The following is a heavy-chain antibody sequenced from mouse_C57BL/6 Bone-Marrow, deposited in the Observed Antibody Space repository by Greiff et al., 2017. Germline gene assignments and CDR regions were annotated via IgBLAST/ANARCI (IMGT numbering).Heavy chain of an antibody. CDR1: GYAFRSSW. Sequence: QVQLQQSGPELVKPGASVKLSCKASGYAFRSSWMNWVKPRPGTGLEWIGRIYPGDGDTNYNGKFKGKATLTADKSSSTAYMQLSSLTSEDSAVYFCARLPGYFDYWGQGTTLTVSS. J-gene: IGHJ2*01. CDR3: ARLPGYFDY. V-gene: IGHV1-82*01. CDR2: IYPGDGDT.